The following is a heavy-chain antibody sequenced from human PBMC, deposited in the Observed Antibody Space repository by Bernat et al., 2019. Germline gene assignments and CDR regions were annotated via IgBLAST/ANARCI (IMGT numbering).Heavy chain of an antibody. V-gene: IGHV3-33*01. Sequence: QVQLVESGGGVVQPGRSLRLSCAASGFTFSAFGMHWVRQAPGKGLEWVAVTWYDGSNTHYADFVKGRFIISRDNSKNTLYLQMNSLRDEDTAIYYCARDREYTSSRDFDYWGQGTLVTVSS. CDR2: TWYDGSNT. CDR3: ARDREYTSSRDFDY. D-gene: IGHD5-12*01. CDR1: GFTFSAFG. J-gene: IGHJ4*02.